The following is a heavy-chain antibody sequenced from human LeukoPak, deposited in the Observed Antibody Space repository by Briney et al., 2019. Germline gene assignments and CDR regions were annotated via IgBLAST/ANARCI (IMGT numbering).Heavy chain of an antibody. J-gene: IGHJ6*02. V-gene: IGHV4-59*01. CDR2: IYYTGGT. Sequence: ETLSLTCTVSGGSISNYDWSWIRQPPGKGLEWIACIYYTGGTTYNPSLKRRVTISVDTSMNHFSLHLNSLTAADTAVDYCGRDRGAYGMDVWGQGITVSVSS. CDR3: GRDRGAYGMDV. CDR1: GGSISNYD. D-gene: IGHD3-10*01.